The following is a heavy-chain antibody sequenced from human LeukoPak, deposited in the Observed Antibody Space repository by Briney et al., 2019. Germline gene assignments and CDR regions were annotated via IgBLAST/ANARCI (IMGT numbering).Heavy chain of an antibody. CDR1: GYTFTSYG. CDR2: ISAYNGNT. Sequence: GASVKVSCKASGYTFTSYGISWVRQAPGQGLEWMGWISAYNGNTNYAQKLQGRVTMTTDTSTTTAYMELRSLRSDDTAVYFCARGDDILSGYLRGFDSWGQGTLVTVSS. J-gene: IGHJ4*02. CDR3: ARGDDILSGYLRGFDS. D-gene: IGHD3-9*01. V-gene: IGHV1-18*01.